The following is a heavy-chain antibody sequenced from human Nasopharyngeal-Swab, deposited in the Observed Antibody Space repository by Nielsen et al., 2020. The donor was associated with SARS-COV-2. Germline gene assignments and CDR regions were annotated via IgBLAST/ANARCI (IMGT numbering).Heavy chain of an antibody. CDR2: ISSSSSYI. Sequence: GESLKISCAASGFTLSSYSMNWVRQAPGKGLEWVSSISSSSSYIYYADSVKGRFTISRDNSKNTLYLQMNSLRAEDTAVYYCARDESPRLRWLDYWGQGTLVTVSS. D-gene: IGHD4-23*01. CDR3: ARDESPRLRWLDY. CDR1: GFTLSSYS. J-gene: IGHJ4*02. V-gene: IGHV3-21*01.